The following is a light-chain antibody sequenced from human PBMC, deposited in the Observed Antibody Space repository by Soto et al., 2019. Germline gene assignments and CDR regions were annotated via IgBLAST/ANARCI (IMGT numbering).Light chain of an antibody. V-gene: IGKV3-20*01. J-gene: IGKJ5*01. CDR2: DAS. CDR3: QQFGSAFIT. Sequence: EIVLTQSPVTLSLSPGERATLSCRASQSVRTYLAWYQVKPGQAPRLLIYDASRRASGVPARFSGSGSGTDFTLTISRVEPEDFAVYFCQQFGSAFITFGQGTRLEIK. CDR1: QSVRTY.